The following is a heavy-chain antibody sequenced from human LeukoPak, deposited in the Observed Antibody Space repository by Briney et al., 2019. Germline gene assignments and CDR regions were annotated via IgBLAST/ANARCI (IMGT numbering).Heavy chain of an antibody. D-gene: IGHD3-3*02. CDR3: ARDRIFGVVIKYNWFDP. V-gene: IGHV1-18*01. CDR1: GYTFTSYD. Sequence: ASVKVSCKASGYTFTSYDINWVRQAPGQGLEWMGWISAYNGNTNYAQKLQGRVTMTTDTSTSTAYMELRSLRSDDTAVYYCARDRIFGVVIKYNWFDPWGQGTLVTVSS. J-gene: IGHJ5*02. CDR2: ISAYNGNT.